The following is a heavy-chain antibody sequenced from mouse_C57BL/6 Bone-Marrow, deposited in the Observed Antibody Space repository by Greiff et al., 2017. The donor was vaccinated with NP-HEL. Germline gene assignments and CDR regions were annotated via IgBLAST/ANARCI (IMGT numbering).Heavy chain of an antibody. J-gene: IGHJ2*01. V-gene: IGHV3-6*01. D-gene: IGHD2-5*01. CDR3: AREADYSNFLYYFDY. Sequence: VQLQQSGPGLVKPSQSLSLTCSVTGYSITSGYYWNWIRQFPGNKLEWMGYISYDGSNNYNPSLKNRISITRDTSKNQFFLKLNSVTTEDTATYYCAREADYSNFLYYFDYWGQGTTLTVSS. CDR2: ISYDGSN. CDR1: GYSITSGYY.